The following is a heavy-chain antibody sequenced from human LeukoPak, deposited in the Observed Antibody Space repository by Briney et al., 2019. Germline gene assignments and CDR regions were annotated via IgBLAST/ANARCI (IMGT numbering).Heavy chain of an antibody. J-gene: IGHJ4*02. Sequence: PSETPSLTCTVSGGSISSYYWSWIRQPPGEGLEWIGYIFYSGSTNYNPSLKSRVTISVDTSKNQFSLNLSSVTAADTAVYYCARGARGSYSYWGQGTLVTVSS. CDR1: GGSISSYY. CDR3: ARGARGSYSY. V-gene: IGHV4-59*08. CDR2: IFYSGST. D-gene: IGHD1-26*01.